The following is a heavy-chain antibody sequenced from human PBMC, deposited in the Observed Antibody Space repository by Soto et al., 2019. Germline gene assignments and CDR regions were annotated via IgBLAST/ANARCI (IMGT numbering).Heavy chain of an antibody. V-gene: IGHV5-51*03. CDR3: ARHKPNWGGLAFDV. D-gene: IGHD7-27*01. J-gene: IGHJ3*01. CDR1: GYSFANYW. Sequence: EVQLVHSGTEVKKPGESLKISCKGSGYSFANYWIGRVRQMPGKGLEWMAIIYPDDSDVRYSPSFHGQVTISVDKSVTTASLQWTSLKASDTAIYFCARHKPNWGGLAFDVWGQGTMVTVSS. CDR2: IYPDDSDV.